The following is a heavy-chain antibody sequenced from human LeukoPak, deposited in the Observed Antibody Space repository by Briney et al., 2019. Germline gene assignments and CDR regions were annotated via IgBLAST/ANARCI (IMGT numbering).Heavy chain of an antibody. J-gene: IGHJ5*02. Sequence: GGSLRLSCAASGFTFSSYAMSWVRQAPGKGLEWVSYISAIDSTTYYADSVKGRFTISRDNAKNSLYLQMNSLRVEDTAVYHCARGLPNSNWPHWFDPWGQGTLVTVSS. CDR1: GFTFSSYA. CDR2: ISAIDSTT. CDR3: ARGLPNSNWPHWFDP. D-gene: IGHD6-13*01. V-gene: IGHV3-48*03.